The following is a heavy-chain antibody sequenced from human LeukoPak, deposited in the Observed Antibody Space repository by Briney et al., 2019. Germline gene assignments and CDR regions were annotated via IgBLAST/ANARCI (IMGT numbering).Heavy chain of an antibody. Sequence: GGSLRLSCAASGFTFSSYAMHWVRQAPGKGLEWVANIKQDGSEKYYVDSVKGRFTISRDNAKNSLYLQMNSLRAEDTAVYYCARLSGWEAFDIWGQGTMVTVSS. V-gene: IGHV3-7*01. CDR3: ARLSGWEAFDI. CDR2: IKQDGSEK. D-gene: IGHD1-26*01. J-gene: IGHJ3*02. CDR1: GFTFSSYA.